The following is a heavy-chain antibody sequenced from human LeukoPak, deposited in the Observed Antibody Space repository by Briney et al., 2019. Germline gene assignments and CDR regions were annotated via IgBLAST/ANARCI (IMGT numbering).Heavy chain of an antibody. J-gene: IGHJ4*02. Sequence: GGSLRPSCAASGFTVRTSFMSWVRQAAGKGLEWISLMYSGGGTFYADSVTGRFTISRDSSKNTLYLQMNSLRAEDTAVYYCARKETWGQGTLVTVSS. V-gene: IGHV3-66*01. CDR3: ARKET. CDR1: GFTVRTSF. CDR2: MYSGGGT.